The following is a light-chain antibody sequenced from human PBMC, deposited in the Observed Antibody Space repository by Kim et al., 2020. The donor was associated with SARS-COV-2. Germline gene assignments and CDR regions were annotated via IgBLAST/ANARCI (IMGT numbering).Light chain of an antibody. Sequence: GQRVTISYSGSSSNIENNYVSWYQQLPGTAPKLLIYDNNKRPSGIPDRFSGSKSGTSATLGITGLQTGDEADYYCGTWDSSLSAWVFGGGTQLTVL. J-gene: IGLJ3*02. CDR1: SSNIENNY. V-gene: IGLV1-51*01. CDR3: GTWDSSLSAWV. CDR2: DNN.